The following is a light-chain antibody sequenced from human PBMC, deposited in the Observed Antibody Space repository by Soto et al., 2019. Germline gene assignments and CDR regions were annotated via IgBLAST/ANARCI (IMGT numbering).Light chain of an antibody. CDR1: QSVSSN. Sequence: EIVMTQSPATLSVSPGERATLSCRASQSVSSNLAWYQQKPGPAPRLLLYGASTRATGIPARFSGSGSGKEFTLTISSLQSEDVAVYYWQQYNNWPLTFGGGTKVEIK. V-gene: IGKV3-15*01. J-gene: IGKJ4*01. CDR3: QQYNNWPLT. CDR2: GAS.